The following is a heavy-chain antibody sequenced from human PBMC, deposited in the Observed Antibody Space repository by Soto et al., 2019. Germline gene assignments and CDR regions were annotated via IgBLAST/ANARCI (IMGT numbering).Heavy chain of an antibody. V-gene: IGHV5-51*01. CDR3: ARHPVTGDDELGDAFDI. D-gene: IGHD7-27*01. CDR1: GYSFTSYW. Sequence: GGSLRLSCKGSGYSFTSYWIGGGRQMPGKGLEWMGLIYPGVSDTRYSPSFQGQVTISADKSFSTAYLQWSSLKASDTAMYYFARHPVTGDDELGDAFDIWGQGTMVTVSS. J-gene: IGHJ3*02. CDR2: IYPGVSDT.